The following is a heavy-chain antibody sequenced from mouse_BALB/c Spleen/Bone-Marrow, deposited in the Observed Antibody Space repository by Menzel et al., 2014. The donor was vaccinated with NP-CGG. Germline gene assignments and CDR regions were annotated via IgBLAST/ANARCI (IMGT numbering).Heavy chain of an antibody. V-gene: IGHV1S56*01. CDR3: ARGGGMDY. CDR1: GYTFTSYY. Sequence: QVQLKQSGPELVKPGASVKMSCKASGYTFTSYYIHWVKQRPGQGLEWIGWIYPGDGSTKYNEKFKGKTTLTADKSSSTAYMLLSSLTSEDSAIYFCARGGGMDYWGQGTSVTVSS. J-gene: IGHJ4*01. CDR2: IYPGDGST.